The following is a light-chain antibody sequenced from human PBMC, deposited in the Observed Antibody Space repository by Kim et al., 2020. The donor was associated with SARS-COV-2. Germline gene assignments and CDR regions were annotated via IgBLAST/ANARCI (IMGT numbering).Light chain of an antibody. CDR3: QTWDSSGV. CDR1: KLGDKY. J-gene: IGLJ2*01. Sequence: VSVSPGQTASITCSGNKLGDKYTCWYQQKPGQSPVLVIYRDSRRPSGIPERFSGSNSGNTATLTISGTQAMDEADYYCQTWDSSGVFGGGTQLTVL. CDR2: RDS. V-gene: IGLV3-1*01.